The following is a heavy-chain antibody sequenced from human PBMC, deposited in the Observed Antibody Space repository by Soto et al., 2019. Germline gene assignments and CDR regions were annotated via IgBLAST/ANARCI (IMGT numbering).Heavy chain of an antibody. Sequence: GPSVKGSCKASGYTFTGYYMHWVRQAPGQGLEWMGWINPNSGGTNYAQKFQGRVTMTRDTSISTAYMELSRLRSDDTAVYYCARDRTIFGVVIEFDPWGQGTLVTVSS. D-gene: IGHD3-3*01. J-gene: IGHJ5*02. CDR1: GYTFTGYY. V-gene: IGHV1-2*02. CDR2: INPNSGGT. CDR3: ARDRTIFGVVIEFDP.